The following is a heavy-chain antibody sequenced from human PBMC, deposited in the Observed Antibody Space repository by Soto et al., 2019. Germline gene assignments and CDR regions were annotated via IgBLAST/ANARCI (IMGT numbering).Heavy chain of an antibody. Sequence: PGGSLRLSCAASGFTFSSYSMNWVRQAPGKGLEWVSSISSSSSYICYADSVKGRFTISRDNAKNSLYLQMNSLRAEDTAVYYCARDFLPYYDFWSGYSHPWGQGTLVTVSS. CDR2: ISSSSSYI. J-gene: IGHJ4*02. CDR3: ARDFLPYYDFWSGYSHP. D-gene: IGHD3-3*01. CDR1: GFTFSSYS. V-gene: IGHV3-21*01.